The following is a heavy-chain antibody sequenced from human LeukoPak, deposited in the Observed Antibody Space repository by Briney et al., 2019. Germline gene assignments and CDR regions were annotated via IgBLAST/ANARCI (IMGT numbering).Heavy chain of an antibody. J-gene: IGHJ5*02. Sequence: GGSLRLSCAASGFTFSNHGMNWVRQAPGMGLEWVSGVGPSGTRTYYADSVKGRFTISRDNSKNTVYLQMNSLRADDTAVYYCAKDWAWGWFDPWGQGTLVTVSS. CDR1: GFTFSNHG. D-gene: IGHD3-16*01. CDR2: VGPSGTRT. CDR3: AKDWAWGWFDP. V-gene: IGHV3-23*01.